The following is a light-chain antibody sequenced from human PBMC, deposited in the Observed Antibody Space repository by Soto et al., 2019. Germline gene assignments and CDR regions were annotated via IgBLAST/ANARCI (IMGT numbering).Light chain of an antibody. V-gene: IGKV1-39*01. CDR2: AAS. CDR3: QHSTTWT. J-gene: IGKJ1*01. CDR1: QGISTY. Sequence: DIQMTQSPSTLSGSVGDRFTITCRASQGISTYLNWYQQKPGKAPKLLIYAASSLQSGVPSRFSGSGSETDFTLTISSLQPEDFATYSCQHSTTWTFGQGTKVDIK.